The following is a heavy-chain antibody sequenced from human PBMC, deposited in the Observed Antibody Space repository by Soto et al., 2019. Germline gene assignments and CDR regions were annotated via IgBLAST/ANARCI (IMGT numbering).Heavy chain of an antibody. CDR1: GGSVSSSY. Sequence: SETLSLTCTVSGGSVSSSYWSWIWQPPGQGQVWIGYIYYTGSTNYNPSLKIRVTIAVDTSKNHFSLKLSSVTAAAAAVYYCGSKKYYFFSGILSGMDVWGQGTTVTVYS. J-gene: IGHJ6*02. CDR2: IYYTGST. D-gene: IGHD3-10*01. CDR3: GSKKYYFFSGILSGMDV. V-gene: IGHV4-59*02.